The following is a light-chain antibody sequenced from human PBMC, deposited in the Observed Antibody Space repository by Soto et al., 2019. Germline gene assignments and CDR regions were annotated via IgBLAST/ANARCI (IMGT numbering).Light chain of an antibody. CDR3: QQYGGSPFT. CDR2: AAS. CDR1: QSVSVNS. J-gene: IGKJ3*01. Sequence: EIVLTQSPGTLSFSPGERATLSCRASQSVSVNSLAWYQQKGGQAPRLLIYAASTRATGVPDRFSGTGSGTDFALTISRLETDDSAVYYCQQYGGSPFTFGPGTKVDIK. V-gene: IGKV3-20*01.